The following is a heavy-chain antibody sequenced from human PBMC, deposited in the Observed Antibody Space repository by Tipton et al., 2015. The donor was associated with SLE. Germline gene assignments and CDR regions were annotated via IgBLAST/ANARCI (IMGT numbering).Heavy chain of an antibody. CDR3: AKNLGGGDF. J-gene: IGHJ4*02. CDR2: INPNSGVT. D-gene: IGHD3-10*01. CDR1: GYPFIGYY. Sequence: QLVQSGAEVKKPGASVKVSCKASGYPFIGYYMHWVRQAPGQGLEWMGWINPNSGVTKYAQKFQGRVTMTRDTSISTAYMDLSSLRSDDTAVYYCAKNLGGGDFWGQGTLVTVSS. V-gene: IGHV1-2*02.